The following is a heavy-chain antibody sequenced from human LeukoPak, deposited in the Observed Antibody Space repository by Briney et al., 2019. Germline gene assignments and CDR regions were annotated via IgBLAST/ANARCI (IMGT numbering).Heavy chain of an antibody. D-gene: IGHD1-26*01. V-gene: IGHV4-34*01. Sequence: SETLSLTCAVYGGSFSGYYWSWIRQPPGKGLEWIGEINHSGSTNYNPSLKSRVTISVDTSKSQFSLKLSSVTAADTAVYYCAIGTAGLDYWGQGTLVTVSS. CDR2: INHSGST. CDR1: GGSFSGYY. CDR3: AIGTAGLDY. J-gene: IGHJ4*02.